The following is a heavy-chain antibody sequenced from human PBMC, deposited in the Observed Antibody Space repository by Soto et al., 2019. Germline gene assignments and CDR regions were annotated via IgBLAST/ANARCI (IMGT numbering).Heavy chain of an antibody. D-gene: IGHD3-16*02. V-gene: IGHV4-30-2*05. J-gene: IGHJ4*02. Sequence: SETLSLTCAVSGGSICSGGYSWSWIRQPPGKGLEWIGYIYHSGSTYYNPSLKSRVTISVDTSKNQFSLKLSSVTAADTAVYYCARDPTFGGVIAYFDYWGQGTLLTVSS. CDR1: GGSICSGGYS. CDR2: IYHSGST. CDR3: ARDPTFGGVIAYFDY.